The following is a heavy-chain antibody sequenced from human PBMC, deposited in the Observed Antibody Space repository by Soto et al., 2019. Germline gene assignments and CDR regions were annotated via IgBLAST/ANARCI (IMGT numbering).Heavy chain of an antibody. D-gene: IGHD3-3*01. CDR3: ARDRRTYYDFWSGYGSWFDP. CDR2: IYYSGST. Sequence: SGPTLVNPTQTLTLTCTFSGFSLTSGVVGVGWIRQPPGKGLEWIGYIYYSGSTYYNPSLKSRVTISVDTSKNQFSLKLSSVTAADTAVYYCARDRRTYYDFWSGYGSWFDPWGQGTLVTVSS. V-gene: IGHV4-31*03. CDR1: GFSLTSGVVG. J-gene: IGHJ5*02.